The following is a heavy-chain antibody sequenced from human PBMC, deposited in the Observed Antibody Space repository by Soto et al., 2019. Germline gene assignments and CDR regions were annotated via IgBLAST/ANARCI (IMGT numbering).Heavy chain of an antibody. CDR1: EGSIGGYY. CDR3: ARGASNWQYFDY. J-gene: IGHJ4*02. V-gene: IGHV4-59*01. Sequence: SETLSLTCTVAEGSIGGYYWSWIRQPPGKGLEWIGYFHYTGISNYNSSLKSRVTMSLDTSKNQFSLKLSSVSAADTAIYYCARGASNWQYFDYWGQGALVTVSS. CDR2: FHYTGIS. D-gene: IGHD4-4*01.